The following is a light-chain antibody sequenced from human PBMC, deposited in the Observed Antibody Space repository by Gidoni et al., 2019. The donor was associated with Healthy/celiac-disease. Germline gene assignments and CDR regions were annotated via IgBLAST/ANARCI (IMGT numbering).Light chain of an antibody. CDR3: QQYNSYS. CDR2: KAS. V-gene: IGKV1-5*03. J-gene: IGKJ1*01. CDR1: QSISSW. Sequence: DIQMTQSPSTLSASVGDRVTITCPASQSISSWLAWYQQKPGKAPKLLIYKASSLESGVPSRFSGSGSGTEFTLTISSLQPDDFATYYCQQYNSYSFGQXTKVEIK.